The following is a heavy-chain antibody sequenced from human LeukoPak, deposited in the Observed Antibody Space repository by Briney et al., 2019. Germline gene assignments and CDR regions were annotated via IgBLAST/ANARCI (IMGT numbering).Heavy chain of an antibody. CDR2: IYYSGST. CDR1: GGSISSYY. J-gene: IGHJ4*02. V-gene: IGHV4-59*01. D-gene: IGHD3-10*01. CDR3: ASTTRVRGGLPNLSFDY. Sequence: SETLSLTCTVSGGSISSYYWSWIRQPPGKGLEWIGYIYYSGSTNYNPSLKSRVTISVDTSKNQFSLKLSSVTAADTAVYYCASTTRVRGGLPNLSFDYWGQGTLVTVSS.